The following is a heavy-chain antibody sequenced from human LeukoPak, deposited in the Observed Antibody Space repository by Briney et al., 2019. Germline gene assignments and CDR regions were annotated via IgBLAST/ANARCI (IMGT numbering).Heavy chain of an antibody. CDR3: ARDAFPLCTSTSCPSVY. J-gene: IGHJ4*02. CDR2: IKEDGSEQ. D-gene: IGHD2-2*01. Sequence: PGGSLRLSCAASGFTFNSYWMSWVRQAPGKGLEWVASIKEDGSEQYYVDSVKGRFTISRDNAKNSLYLQMNSLRAEDMAVYYCARDAFPLCTSTSCPSVYWGRGTQVTASS. CDR1: GFTFNSYW. V-gene: IGHV3-7*01.